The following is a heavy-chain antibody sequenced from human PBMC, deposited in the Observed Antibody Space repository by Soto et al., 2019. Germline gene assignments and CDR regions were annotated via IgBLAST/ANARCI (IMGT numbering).Heavy chain of an antibody. CDR3: ARGGYCSGGSCYSNYYMDV. CDR2: INSDGSST. V-gene: IGHV3-74*01. J-gene: IGHJ6*03. CDR1: GFTFSNYW. D-gene: IGHD2-15*01. Sequence: EVQLVESGGGLVQPGGSLRLSCAASGFTFSNYWMHWVRQDPGKGLVWASRINSDGSSTSYEDSVKGRFTISRDNAKNMLYLQMNSLRAEDTAVYYCARGGYCSGGSCYSNYYMDVWGKGTTVTVSS.